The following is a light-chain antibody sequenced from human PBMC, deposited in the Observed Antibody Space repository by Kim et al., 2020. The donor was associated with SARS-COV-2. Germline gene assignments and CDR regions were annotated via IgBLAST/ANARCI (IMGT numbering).Light chain of an antibody. CDR2: AAS. V-gene: IGKV1-39*01. J-gene: IGKJ2*01. CDR1: QSIDSY. Sequence: SASVRDIVTITCRTSQSIDSYLNWYQQKPGKAPKLLIYAASSLQSGVPSRFSGSGSGTDFTLTISSLQPEDFATYYCQQTYSSPATFGQGTKLEI. CDR3: QQTYSSPAT.